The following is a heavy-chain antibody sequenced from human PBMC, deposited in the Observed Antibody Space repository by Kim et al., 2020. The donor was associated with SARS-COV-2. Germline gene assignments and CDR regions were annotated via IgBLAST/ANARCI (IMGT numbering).Heavy chain of an antibody. D-gene: IGHD4-17*01. CDR3: AKDVTPTTVTYPFDY. CDR1: GFTFSSYA. V-gene: IGHV3-23*01. Sequence: GGSLRLSCAASGFTFSSYAMSWVRQAPGKGLEWVSAISGSGGSTYYADSVKGRFTISRDNSKNTLYLQMNSMRAEDTAVYYCAKDVTPTTVTYPFDYWGQGTLVTVSS. J-gene: IGHJ4*02. CDR2: ISGSGGST.